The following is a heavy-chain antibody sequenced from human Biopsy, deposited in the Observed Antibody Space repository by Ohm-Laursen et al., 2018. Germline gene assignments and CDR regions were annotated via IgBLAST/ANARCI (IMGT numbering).Heavy chain of an antibody. D-gene: IGHD2-15*01. Sequence: SVKVSCKASGGTVSSYGISWVRQAPGQGLEWMGGIIPIFGIANYAQELQGRVTITADEFTSTAYMELSSLRSEDTAVYYCARHLLGGGAYYDYWGQGTLVTVSS. V-gene: IGHV1-69*13. CDR1: GGTVSSYG. CDR3: ARHLLGGGAYYDY. J-gene: IGHJ4*02. CDR2: IIPIFGIA.